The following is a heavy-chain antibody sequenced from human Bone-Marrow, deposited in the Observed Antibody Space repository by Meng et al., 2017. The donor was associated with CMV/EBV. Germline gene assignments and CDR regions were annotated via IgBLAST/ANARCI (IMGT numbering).Heavy chain of an antibody. V-gene: IGHV4-31*02. CDR1: GGSISSGGYY. D-gene: IGHD3-22*01. J-gene: IGHJ4*02. CDR3: ARVSYYDSSEPDY. CDR2: IYYSGST. Sequence: TVSGGSISSGGYYWSWIRQHPGKGLEWIGYIYYSGSTYYNPSLKSRVTISVDTSKNQFSLKLSSVTAADTAVYYCARVSYYDSSEPDYWGQGTLVTVSS.